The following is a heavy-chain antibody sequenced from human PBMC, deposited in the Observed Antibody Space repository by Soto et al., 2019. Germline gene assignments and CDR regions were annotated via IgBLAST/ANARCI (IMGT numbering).Heavy chain of an antibody. CDR3: ARTFRGSIYYDTNYFDY. D-gene: IGHD3-22*01. Sequence: GASVKVSCKASGYTFTSYGISWVRQAPGQGLEWMGWISAYNGNTNYAQKLQGRVTMTTDTSTSTAYMELRSLRSDDTAVYYCARTFRGSIYYDTNYFDYWGQGTLVTVSS. CDR1: GYTFTSYG. CDR2: ISAYNGNT. J-gene: IGHJ4*02. V-gene: IGHV1-18*04.